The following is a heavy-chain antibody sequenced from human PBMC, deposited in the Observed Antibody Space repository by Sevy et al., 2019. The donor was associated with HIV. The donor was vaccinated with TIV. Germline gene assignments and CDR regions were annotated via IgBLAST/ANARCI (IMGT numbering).Heavy chain of an antibody. CDR3: ASIYSSLTRYGMDV. Sequence: GGSLRLSCAASGFTFSSYSMNWVRQAPGKGLEWVSSISSSSSYIYYADSVKGRFTISRDNAKNSLYLQMNSLRAEDTAVYYCASIYSSLTRYGMDVWGQGTTVTVSS. CDR1: GFTFSSYS. CDR2: ISSSSSYI. J-gene: IGHJ6*02. D-gene: IGHD6-13*01. V-gene: IGHV3-21*01.